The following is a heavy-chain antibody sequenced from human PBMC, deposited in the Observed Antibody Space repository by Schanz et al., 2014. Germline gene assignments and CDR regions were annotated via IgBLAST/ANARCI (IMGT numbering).Heavy chain of an antibody. V-gene: IGHV4-39*01. J-gene: IGHJ6*02. CDR2: IYYSGST. CDR3: ARHSGYYYYYGMDV. CDR1: GGSISSSSYY. Sequence: QLQLQESGPGLVKPSETLSLTCTVSGGSISSSSYYWGWIRQPPGKGLEWIGSIYYSGSTYYNPSLKVRSPIPVDTPKTHFSLKLSSVTAADTAVYYCARHSGYYYYYGMDVWGQGTTVTVSS.